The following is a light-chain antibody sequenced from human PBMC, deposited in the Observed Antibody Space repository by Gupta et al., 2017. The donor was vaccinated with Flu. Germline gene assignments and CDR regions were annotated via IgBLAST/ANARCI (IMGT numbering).Light chain of an antibody. CDR3: QVGDRSDDQCV. Sequence: SSALTQPPSVSVAPGPTARITCGGSTIGGKNVHWYQQRPDQAPVLVIHDDRDRPSGIPERFSGSKSGRTATLTISRVEAGDEADDYCQVGDRSDDQCVFGGGTKVTVL. CDR2: DDR. J-gene: IGLJ3*02. CDR1: TIGGKN. V-gene: IGLV3-21*02.